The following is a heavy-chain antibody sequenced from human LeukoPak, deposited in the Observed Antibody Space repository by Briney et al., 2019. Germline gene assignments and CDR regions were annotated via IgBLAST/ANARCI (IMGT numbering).Heavy chain of an antibody. CDR3: ARLIAAAGRAPFDY. V-gene: IGHV3-66*04. CDR1: GFTFSSYS. D-gene: IGHD6-13*01. Sequence: GGSLRLSCAASGFTFSSYSMNWVRQAPGKGLEWVSVIYSGGSTYYADSVKGRFTISRDNSKNTLYLQMNSLRAEDTAVYYCARLIAAAGRAPFDYWGQGTLVTVSS. J-gene: IGHJ4*02. CDR2: IYSGGST.